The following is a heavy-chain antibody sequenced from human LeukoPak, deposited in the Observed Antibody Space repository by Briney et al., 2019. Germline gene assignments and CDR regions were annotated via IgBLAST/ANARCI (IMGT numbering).Heavy chain of an antibody. CDR1: GFTFSDYY. J-gene: IGHJ6*03. CDR2: SSRDSSTI. Sequence: GGSLRLSCAASGFTFSDYYMTWIRQSPGQVLALDSYSSRDSSTIYYADSVRGRFTISRDNAKNSLYLQMNTLRAEDTAVYFCARDLRTNYRDYYYFYYMDVWGKGTSVTVSS. CDR3: ARDLRTNYRDYYYFYYMDV. V-gene: IGHV3-11*01. D-gene: IGHD2-8*01.